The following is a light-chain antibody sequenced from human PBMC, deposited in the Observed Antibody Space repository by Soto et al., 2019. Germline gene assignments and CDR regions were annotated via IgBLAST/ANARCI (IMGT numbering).Light chain of an antibody. Sequence: DIVMTQSPGTLSVPPGERATVSCTASQSVRSSYLAWYQQKPGQAPRLLIYGASSRATGIPDRFSGSGSGTDFTLTISRLEPEDFAVYYCQQYGSSPGTFGQGTKVDIK. CDR2: GAS. V-gene: IGKV3-20*01. CDR3: QQYGSSPGT. CDR1: QSVRSSY. J-gene: IGKJ1*01.